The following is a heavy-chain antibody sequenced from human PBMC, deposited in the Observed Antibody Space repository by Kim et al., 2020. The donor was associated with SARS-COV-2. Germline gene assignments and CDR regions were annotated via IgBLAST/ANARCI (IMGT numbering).Heavy chain of an antibody. V-gene: IGHV3-7*01. D-gene: IGHD2-2*01. CDR2: IKQDGTEK. CDR1: GFTFSNYW. Sequence: GSLRLSCAASGFTFSNYWMSWVRQAPGKGLEWVANIKQDGTEKYYVDSVKGRFTISRDNAKNSLYLQMNSLRAEDTAVYYCARLGTVVPADQSYYYYGMDVWGQGTTVTVSS. J-gene: IGHJ6*02. CDR3: ARLGTVVPADQSYYYYGMDV.